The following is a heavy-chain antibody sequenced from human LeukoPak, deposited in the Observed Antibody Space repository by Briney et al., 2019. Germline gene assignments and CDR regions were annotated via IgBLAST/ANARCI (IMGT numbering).Heavy chain of an antibody. Sequence: SVKVSCKASGGTFSSYAISWVRQAPGQGLEWMGGIIPIFGTANYAQKFQGRVTITTDESTSTAYMELSSLRSEDTAVYYCARDLFWSGYYRAPGYFDYWGQGTLVTVSS. D-gene: IGHD3-3*01. CDR1: GGTFSSYA. J-gene: IGHJ4*02. CDR3: ARDLFWSGYYRAPGYFDY. V-gene: IGHV1-69*05. CDR2: IIPIFGTA.